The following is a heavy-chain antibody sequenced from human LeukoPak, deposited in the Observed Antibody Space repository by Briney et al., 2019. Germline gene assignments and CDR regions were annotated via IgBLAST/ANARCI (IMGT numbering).Heavy chain of an antibody. CDR3: ARGSTMVRGVIMGY. V-gene: IGHV1-8*01. J-gene: IGHJ4*02. Sequence: ASVKVSCKASGYTFTSYDINWVRQATGQGLEWMGWMNPNSGNTGYAQKFQGRVTMTRNTSISTAYMELSSLRSEDTAVYYCARGSTMVRGVIMGYWGQGTLVTVSS. D-gene: IGHD3-10*01. CDR1: GYTFTSYD. CDR2: MNPNSGNT.